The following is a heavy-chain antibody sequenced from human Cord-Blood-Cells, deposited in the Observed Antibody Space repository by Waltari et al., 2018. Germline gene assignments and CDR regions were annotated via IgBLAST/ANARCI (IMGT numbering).Heavy chain of an antibody. Sequence: QVQLVQSGAEVKKPGSSVKVSCKASGGTFSSYAISWVRQAPGQGLEWMGGSIPIFGTANYAQKFQGRVTITADESTSTAYMELSSLRSEDTAVYYCARGGITGDLMSEYFDLWGRGTLVTVSS. D-gene: IGHD7-27*01. CDR1: GGTFSSYA. CDR3: ARGGITGDLMSEYFDL. V-gene: IGHV1-69*01. CDR2: SIPIFGTA. J-gene: IGHJ2*01.